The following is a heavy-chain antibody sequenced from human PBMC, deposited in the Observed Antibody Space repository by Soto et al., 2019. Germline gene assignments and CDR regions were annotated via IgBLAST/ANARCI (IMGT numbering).Heavy chain of an antibody. V-gene: IGHV3-23*01. J-gene: IGHJ4*02. D-gene: IGHD4-17*01. CDR1: GFTFNSYA. CDR3: AGDRYGDPLWGQDDFDY. CDR2: ISYSGNSI. Sequence: EAQLLESGGGLVQPGGSLRLSCAASGFTFNSYAMSWVRQAPGKGLEWVSTISYSGNSIYSADSVKGRFTISRDNSKNTLYLQMNSLRAEDTAVYYCAGDRYGDPLWGQDDFDYWGQGTLVTVSS.